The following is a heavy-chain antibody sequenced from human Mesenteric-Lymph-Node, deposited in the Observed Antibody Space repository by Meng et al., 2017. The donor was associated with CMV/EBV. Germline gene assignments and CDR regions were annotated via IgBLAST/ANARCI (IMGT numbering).Heavy chain of an antibody. D-gene: IGHD5-24*01. V-gene: IGHV3-23*01. Sequence: GESLKISCAASGFTFSSYAMSWVRQAPGKALEWVSAISGSGGSTYYADSVKGRFTISRDNAKNSLYLQMNSLRAEDTAVYYCARCRDGYNCGYWGQGTLVTVSS. J-gene: IGHJ4*02. CDR3: ARCRDGYNCGY. CDR2: ISGSGGST. CDR1: GFTFSSYA.